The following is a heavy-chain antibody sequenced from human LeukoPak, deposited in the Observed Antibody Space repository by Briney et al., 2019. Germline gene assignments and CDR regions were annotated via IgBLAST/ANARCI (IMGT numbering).Heavy chain of an antibody. CDR3: ATYRQVLLPFES. CDR1: GFTFSNYE. D-gene: IGHD2-8*02. V-gene: IGHV3-48*01. J-gene: IGHJ4*02. Sequence: PGGSLRLSCAASGFTFSNYEMNWVRQAPGKGLEWISFIDSRSTLIKYADSVKGRFTISRDNSKSTLSLQMNSLRAEDTAIYYCATYRQVLLPFESWGQGTLVTVSS. CDR2: IDSRSTLI.